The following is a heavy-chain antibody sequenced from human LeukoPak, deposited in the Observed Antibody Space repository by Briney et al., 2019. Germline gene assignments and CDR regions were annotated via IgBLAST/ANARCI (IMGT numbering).Heavy chain of an antibody. D-gene: IGHD6-13*01. CDR2: IVVCSDNT. J-gene: IGHJ4*02. CDR3: AAPYSSTWFDY. Sequence: SVKVSCKASGFTFTSRSAVQWVRQARGQRLEWIGWIVVCSDNTNYAQKFQERVTITRDMSTSTADMELSSLRSEYTAVYYCAAPYSSTWFDYWGQGTLV. CDR1: GFTFTSRSA. V-gene: IGHV1-58*01.